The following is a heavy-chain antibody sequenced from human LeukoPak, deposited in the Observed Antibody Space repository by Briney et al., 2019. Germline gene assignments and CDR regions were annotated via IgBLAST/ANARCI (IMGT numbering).Heavy chain of an antibody. Sequence: SGTLSLTCAVSGGSISSSNWWSWVRQPPGKGLEWIGEIYHSGSTNYNPSLKSRVTISVDKSKNQFSLKLSSVTAADTAVYYFXXGXSXXXXSDRXSDYDILTGRPDDAFDIWGQGTMVTVSS. V-gene: IGHV4-4*02. CDR2: IYHSGST. CDR3: XXGXSXXXXSDRXSDYDILTGRPDDAFDI. CDR1: GGSISSSNW. J-gene: IGHJ3*02. D-gene: IGHD3-9*01.